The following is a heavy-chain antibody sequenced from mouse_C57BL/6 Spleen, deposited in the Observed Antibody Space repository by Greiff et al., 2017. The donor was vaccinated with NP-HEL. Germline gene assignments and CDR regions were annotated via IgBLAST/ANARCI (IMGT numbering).Heavy chain of an antibody. CDR3: ARSYDGYYEGNWYFDV. J-gene: IGHJ1*03. Sequence: QVQLKQPGAELVKPGASVKLSCKASGYTFTSYWMHWVKQRPGRGLEWIGRIDPNSGGTKYNEKFKSKATLTVDKPSSTAYMQLSSLTSEDSAVYYCARSYDGYYEGNWYFDVWGTGTTVTVSS. CDR1: GYTFTSYW. D-gene: IGHD2-3*01. CDR2: IDPNSGGT. V-gene: IGHV1-72*01.